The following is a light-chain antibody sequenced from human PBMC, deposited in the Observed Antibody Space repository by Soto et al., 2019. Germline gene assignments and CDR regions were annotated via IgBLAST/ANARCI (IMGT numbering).Light chain of an antibody. J-gene: IGKJ1*01. CDR3: QQYHGFSRT. Sequence: DIQMTQSPSTLSASVGDRVTITFRASQSISSWLAWYQQKPGKAPKLLIYDASSLERGVASRFSGSGSGTEFTLTISSMQPDDLATYYCQQYHGFSRTFGQGTKVDIK. V-gene: IGKV1-5*01. CDR1: QSISSW. CDR2: DAS.